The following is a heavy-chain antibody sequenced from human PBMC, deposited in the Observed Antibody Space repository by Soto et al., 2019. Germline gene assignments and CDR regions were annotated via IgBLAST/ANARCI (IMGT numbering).Heavy chain of an antibody. D-gene: IGHD3-22*01. J-gene: IGHJ4*02. Sequence: GGSLRLSCAASGFTFSSYGMHWVRQAPGKGLEWVAVISYDGSNKYYADSVKGRFTISRDNSKNTLYLQMNSLRAEDTAVYYCAKDHYDSSVYYPFDYGGQGTLVPVSS. CDR1: GFTFSSYG. V-gene: IGHV3-30*18. CDR2: ISYDGSNK. CDR3: AKDHYDSSVYYPFDY.